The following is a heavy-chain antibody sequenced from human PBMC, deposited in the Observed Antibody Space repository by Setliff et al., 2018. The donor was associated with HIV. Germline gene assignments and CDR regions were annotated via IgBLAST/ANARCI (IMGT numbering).Heavy chain of an antibody. J-gene: IGHJ1*01. V-gene: IGHV5-51*01. CDR3: ATWARAETSENFQH. D-gene: IGHD4-17*01. Sequence: GESLKISCKASGYSFTIYWIGWVRQMPGKGLEWMGVIYPGDSDTRYSPSFQGQVTISADKSITTAYVQWSSLKASDTAMYYCATWARAETSENFQHRGQGTLVTVSS. CDR2: IYPGDSDT. CDR1: GYSFTIYW.